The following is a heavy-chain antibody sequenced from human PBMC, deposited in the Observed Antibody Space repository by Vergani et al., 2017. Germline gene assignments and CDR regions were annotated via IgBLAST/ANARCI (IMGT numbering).Heavy chain of an antibody. CDR3: ARDVSLGGYYFYYMDV. J-gene: IGHJ6*03. V-gene: IGHV6-1*01. Sequence: QVQLQQSGPGLVKPSQTLSLTCAISGDSVSSDTAAWNWIRQSPSRGLEWLGRTYYRSKWYRDYAVSVKSRMTINPDTSKSQFSLQLNSVTPEDTAVYYXARDVSLGGYYFYYMDVWDKGTTVTVSS. CDR1: GDSVSSDTAA. D-gene: IGHD3-16*01. CDR2: TYYRSKWYR.